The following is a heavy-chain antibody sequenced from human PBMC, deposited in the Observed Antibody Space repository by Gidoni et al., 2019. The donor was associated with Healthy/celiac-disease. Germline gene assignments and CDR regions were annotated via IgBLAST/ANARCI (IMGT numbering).Heavy chain of an antibody. V-gene: IGHV4-59*01. J-gene: IGHJ3*02. CDR3: ARESTGDCSSTSCYQDAFDI. CDR2: IYYSAST. CDR1: GGSISSYY. Sequence: QVQLQESGPGLVKPSETLSITCTVFGGSISSYYWSWIRQPPGKGLEWIGYIYYSASTNYNPSLKSRVTISVDTSKNQFSLKLSSVTAADTAVYYCARESTGDCSSTSCYQDAFDIWGQGTMVTVSS. D-gene: IGHD2-2*01.